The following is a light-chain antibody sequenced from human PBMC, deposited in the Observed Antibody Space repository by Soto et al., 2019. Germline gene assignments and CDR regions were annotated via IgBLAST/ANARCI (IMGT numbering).Light chain of an antibody. J-gene: IGLJ1*01. Sequence: QSALTQPASVSGSPGQSITISCTGTSSDIGAYNHVSWYQQNPGKAPQLIIYGVSNRPSGLSNRFSASKSGNAASLTISGLQAEDEADYFCCSFTTSSTLVFGTGTKLTVL. CDR2: GVS. CDR3: CSFTTSSTLV. V-gene: IGLV2-14*01. CDR1: SSDIGAYNH.